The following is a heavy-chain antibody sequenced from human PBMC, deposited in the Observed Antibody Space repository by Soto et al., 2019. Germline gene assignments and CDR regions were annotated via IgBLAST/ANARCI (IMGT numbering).Heavy chain of an antibody. CDR2: IYHSGST. CDR3: ARPYPNMDWFDP. J-gene: IGHJ5*02. Sequence: PSETLSLTCAVSGGSISSSNWWSWVRQPPGKGLEWIGEIYHSGSTNYNPSPKSRVTISVDKSKNQFSLKLSSVTAEDTAVYYCARPYPNMDWFDPWGQGTLVTVSS. D-gene: IGHD2-21*01. CDR1: GGSISSSNW. V-gene: IGHV4-4*02.